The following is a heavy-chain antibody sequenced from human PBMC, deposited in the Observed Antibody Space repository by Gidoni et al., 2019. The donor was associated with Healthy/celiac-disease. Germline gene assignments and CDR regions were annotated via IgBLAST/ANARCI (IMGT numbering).Heavy chain of an antibody. Sequence: QVQLVESGGGVVQPGRSLRLSCAASGFHFSSYGMHWVRQAPGKGLEWVAVRWYDGSNKYYADSVKGRFTISRDNSKNTLYLQMNSLRAEDTAVYYCAREENYYDSSGYEGGFDYWGQGTLVTVSS. V-gene: IGHV3-33*01. CDR2: RWYDGSNK. CDR3: AREENYYDSSGYEGGFDY. D-gene: IGHD3-22*01. J-gene: IGHJ4*02. CDR1: GFHFSSYG.